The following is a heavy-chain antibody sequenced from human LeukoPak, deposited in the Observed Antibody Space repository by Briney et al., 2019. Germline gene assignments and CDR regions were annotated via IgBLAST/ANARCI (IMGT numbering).Heavy chain of an antibody. D-gene: IGHD6-13*01. CDR1: GFTFTTFW. V-gene: IGHV3-74*01. J-gene: IGHJ3*02. CDR2: INTDGRTT. CDR3: ARAGNAFDI. Sequence: GGSLRLSCAASGFTFTTFWMNWVRQAPGEGLVWVSLINTDGRTTTYADSVKGRFTISRDNAKNTLYLQMSSLRGEDTAIYYCARAGNAFDIWGQGTMVTVSS.